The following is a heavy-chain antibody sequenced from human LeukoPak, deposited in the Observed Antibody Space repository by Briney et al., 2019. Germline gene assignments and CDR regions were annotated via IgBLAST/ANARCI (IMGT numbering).Heavy chain of an antibody. Sequence: GGSLRLSCAASGFTFSSYWMSWVRQAPGKGLEWVANIKQDGSEKYYVDSVKGRFTISRDNAKNSLYLQMNSLRAEDTAVYYCARSTYGRIYYFDYWGQGTLVTVFS. V-gene: IGHV3-7*01. D-gene: IGHD3-10*01. CDR2: IKQDGSEK. CDR3: ARSTYGRIYYFDY. J-gene: IGHJ4*02. CDR1: GFTFSSYW.